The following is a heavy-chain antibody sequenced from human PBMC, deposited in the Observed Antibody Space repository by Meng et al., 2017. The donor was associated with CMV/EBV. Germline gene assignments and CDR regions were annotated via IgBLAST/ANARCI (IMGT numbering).Heavy chain of an antibody. V-gene: IGHV3-7*01. J-gene: IGHJ4*02. Sequence: GGSLRLSCAASGFNFSTYGMHWVRQAPGKGLEWVATIKEDGSDKYYVDSVKGRFTISRDNAKNSLYLQMNSLRAEDTAVYYCARYKNVGYWGQGTLVTVSS. D-gene: IGHD1-1*01. CDR3: ARYKNVGY. CDR2: IKEDGSDK. CDR1: GFNFSTYG.